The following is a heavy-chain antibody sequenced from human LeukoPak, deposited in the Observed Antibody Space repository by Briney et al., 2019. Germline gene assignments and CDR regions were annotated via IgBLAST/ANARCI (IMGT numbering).Heavy chain of an antibody. CDR1: GFTFSSYA. V-gene: IGHV3-23*01. J-gene: IGHJ5*02. Sequence: GGSLRLSCAASGFTFSSYAMSWVRQAPGKGLEWVSAISGSGGSTYYADSVKGRFTISRDNAKNSLRLQMNSLRPEDTALYYCAKDIGSYYSPSNWFDPWGQGTLVTVSS. CDR3: AKDIGSYYSPSNWFDP. CDR2: ISGSGGST. D-gene: IGHD1-26*01.